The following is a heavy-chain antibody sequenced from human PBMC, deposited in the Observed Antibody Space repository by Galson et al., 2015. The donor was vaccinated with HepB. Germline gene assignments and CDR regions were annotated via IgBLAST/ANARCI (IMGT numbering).Heavy chain of an antibody. CDR3: AREALPLGRVRDIVVVPAALRRGGAFDI. Sequence: QSGAEVKKPGASVKVSCKASGYTFTSYGISWVRQAPGQGLEWMGWISAYNGNTNYAQKLQGRVTMTTDTSTSTAYMELRSLRSDDTAVYYCAREALPLGRVRDIVVVPAALRRGGAFDIWGQGTMVTVSS. V-gene: IGHV1-18*01. CDR2: ISAYNGNT. D-gene: IGHD2-2*01. CDR1: GYTFTSYG. J-gene: IGHJ3*02.